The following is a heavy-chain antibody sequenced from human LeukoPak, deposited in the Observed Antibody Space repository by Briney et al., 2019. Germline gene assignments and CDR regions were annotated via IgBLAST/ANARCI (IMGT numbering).Heavy chain of an antibody. Sequence: GSLRLSCAASGFTFSSYAMSWIRQPPGKGLEWIGYIYYSGSTNYNPSLKSRVTISVDTSKNQFSLKLSSVTAADTAVYYCASFSRDGYNWGWFDPWGQGTLVTVSS. CDR2: IYYSGST. V-gene: IGHV4-59*01. CDR1: GFTFSSYA. D-gene: IGHD5-24*01. J-gene: IGHJ5*02. CDR3: ASFSRDGYNWGWFDP.